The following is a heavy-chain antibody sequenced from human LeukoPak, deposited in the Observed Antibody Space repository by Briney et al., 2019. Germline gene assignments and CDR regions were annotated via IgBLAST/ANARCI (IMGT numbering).Heavy chain of an antibody. CDR3: ARAHCGSGSYYSTFDY. Sequence: SETLSLTCAVYGGSFSGYYWSWIRQPPGKGLEWIGEINHSGSTNYNPSLKSRVTISVDTSKNQFSLKLSSVTAADTAVYYCARAHCGSGSYYSTFDYWGQGTLVTVSS. J-gene: IGHJ4*02. V-gene: IGHV4-34*01. CDR2: INHSGST. D-gene: IGHD3-10*01. CDR1: GGSFSGYY.